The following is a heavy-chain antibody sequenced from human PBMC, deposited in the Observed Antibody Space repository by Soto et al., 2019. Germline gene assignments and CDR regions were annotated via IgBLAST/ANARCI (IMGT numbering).Heavy chain of an antibody. CDR3: AKEMDGEHGDY. V-gene: IGHV3-30*18. D-gene: IGHD3-10*01. CDR2: ISYDGSNK. CDR1: GFTFSSYG. Sequence: GGSLRLSCAASGFTFSSYGMHWVRQAPGKGLEWVAVISYDGSNKYYADSVKGRFTISRDNSKNTLYLQMNSLRAEDTAVYYCAKEMDGEHGDYWGQGTLVTVSS. J-gene: IGHJ4*02.